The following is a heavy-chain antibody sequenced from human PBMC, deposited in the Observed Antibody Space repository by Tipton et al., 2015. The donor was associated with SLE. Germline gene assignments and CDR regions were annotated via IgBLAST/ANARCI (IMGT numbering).Heavy chain of an antibody. CDR2: IYHSGST. V-gene: IGHV4-38-2*01. CDR3: ARTHPIAVVPAAKGRDWYFDL. Sequence: TLSLTCAVSGYSISSGYYWGWIRQPPGKGLEWIGSIYHSGSTYYNPSLKSRVTISVDTSKNQFSLKLSSVTAADTAVYYCARTHPIAVVPAAKGRDWYFDLWGRGTLVTVSS. D-gene: IGHD2-2*01. J-gene: IGHJ2*01. CDR1: GYSISSGYY.